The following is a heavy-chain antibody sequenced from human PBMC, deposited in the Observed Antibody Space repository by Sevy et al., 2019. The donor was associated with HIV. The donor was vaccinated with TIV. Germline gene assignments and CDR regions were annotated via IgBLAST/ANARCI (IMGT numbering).Heavy chain of an antibody. V-gene: IGHV3-21*01. D-gene: IGHD4-4*01. CDR1: GLTFSIYN. CDR2: ISPTGTYT. CDR3: AREDYSNYYFYAMDV. Sequence: GGSLRLSCAASGLTFSIYNMNWVRQAPGKGLEWVSSISPTGTYTYYADSVRGRFTISRGNAENFLFLQMNSLRAEDTAVYYCAREDYSNYYFYAMDVWGQGTTVTVSS. J-gene: IGHJ6*02.